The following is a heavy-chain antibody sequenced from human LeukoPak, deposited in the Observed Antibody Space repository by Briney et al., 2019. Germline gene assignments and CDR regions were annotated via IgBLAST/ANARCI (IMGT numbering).Heavy chain of an antibody. D-gene: IGHD1-26*01. Sequence: SETLSLTCTVSGGSISSYYWNWFRQPAGKELEWIGRIYTSGSTNYNPSLESRVTMSVDTSNNQFSLKLNYVTAADTAVYYCASLSGSYSRGYFDYWGQGTLVPVSS. CDR2: IYTSGST. CDR1: GGSISSYY. V-gene: IGHV4-4*07. J-gene: IGHJ4*02. CDR3: ASLSGSYSRGYFDY.